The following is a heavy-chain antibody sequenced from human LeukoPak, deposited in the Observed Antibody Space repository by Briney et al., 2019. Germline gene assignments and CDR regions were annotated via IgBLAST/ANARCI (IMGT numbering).Heavy chain of an antibody. D-gene: IGHD3-22*01. J-gene: IGHJ4*02. CDR1: GFTFSTYW. Sequence: PGGSLRLSCAASGFTFSTYWMHWVRQVPGKDLVWVSRLNSDGSSTTYADSVKGRFTISRDNAKNTLYLQMNGLRVEDTAVYFCARGMDYYDNRGYTTDSWGQGTLVTVAS. CDR2: LNSDGSST. V-gene: IGHV3-74*01. CDR3: ARGMDYYDNRGYTTDS.